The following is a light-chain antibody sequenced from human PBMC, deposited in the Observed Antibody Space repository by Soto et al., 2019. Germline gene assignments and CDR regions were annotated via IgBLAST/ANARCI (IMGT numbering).Light chain of an antibody. J-gene: IGKJ1*01. CDR1: QSIGTD. V-gene: IGKV1-39*01. Sequence: DIQMTQSPSSLSASMGDRVSITCRASQSIGTDLNWYQQKPGKDPKLLIYGASTLQGGVPSMFSGSVSGTECTHTISSLQPGDLATYFCQQTYSSPWTFGQGTKVDI. CDR2: GAS. CDR3: QQTYSSPWT.